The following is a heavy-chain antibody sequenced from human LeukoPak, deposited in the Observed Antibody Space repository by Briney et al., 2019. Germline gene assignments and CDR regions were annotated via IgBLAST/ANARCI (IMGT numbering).Heavy chain of an antibody. V-gene: IGHV1-2*02. D-gene: IGHD3-3*01. CDR2: INPNSGGT. J-gene: IGHJ3*02. CDR3: ARLLPYDFWSGYLDAFDI. Sequence: ASVTVSCKASGYTFTGYYMHWVRQAPGQGLEWMGWINPNSGGTNYAQKFQGRVTMTRDTSISTAYMELSRLRSDDTAVYYCARLLPYDFWSGYLDAFDIWGQGTMVTVSS. CDR1: GYTFTGYY.